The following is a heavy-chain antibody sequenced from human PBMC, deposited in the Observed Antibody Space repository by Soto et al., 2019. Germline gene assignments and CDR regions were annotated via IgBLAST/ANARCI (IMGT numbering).Heavy chain of an antibody. Sequence: EVQLLESGGGLVQPGGSLRLSCAASGFTFSSYAMSWVRQAPGKGLEWVSAISGSGGSTYYADSVKGRFTISRDNSKNTLYLQMNGMRAEDTAVYYCARGAVQVIVVVPAVDYWGQGPLVTVSS. CDR3: ARGAVQVIVVVPAVDY. CDR2: ISGSGGST. CDR1: GFTFSSYA. D-gene: IGHD2-2*01. V-gene: IGHV3-23*01. J-gene: IGHJ4*02.